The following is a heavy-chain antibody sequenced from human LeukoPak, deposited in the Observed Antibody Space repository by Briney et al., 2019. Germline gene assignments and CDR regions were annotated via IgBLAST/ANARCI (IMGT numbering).Heavy chain of an antibody. CDR2: INLNSGGT. Sequence: ASVKVSCKASGYTFTDYYMHWVRQAPGQGLEWMGWINLNSGGTNYAQEFQGRVTMTRDTSISTAYMELNRLRSDDTAVYYCARDSAEQRDNAFDIWGQGTMVTVSS. CDR1: GYTFTDYY. CDR3: ARDSAEQRDNAFDI. D-gene: IGHD1/OR15-1a*01. V-gene: IGHV1-2*02. J-gene: IGHJ3*02.